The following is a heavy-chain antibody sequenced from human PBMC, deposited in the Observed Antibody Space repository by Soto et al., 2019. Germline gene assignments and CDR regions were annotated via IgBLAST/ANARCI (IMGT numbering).Heavy chain of an antibody. D-gene: IGHD3-3*01. Sequence: SETLSLTCTVSGGSISSYYWSWILQPPGKGLEWIGYIYYSGSTNYNPSLKSRVTISVDTSKNQFSLKLSSVTAADTAVYYCAREAMGFWSGTYYYYGMDVWGQGTTVTVSS. CDR2: IYYSGST. J-gene: IGHJ6*02. CDR3: AREAMGFWSGTYYYYGMDV. V-gene: IGHV4-59*01. CDR1: GGSISSYY.